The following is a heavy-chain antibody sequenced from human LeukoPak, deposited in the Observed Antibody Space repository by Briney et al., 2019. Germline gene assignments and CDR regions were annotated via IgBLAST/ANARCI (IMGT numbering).Heavy chain of an antibody. CDR3: ARVEWPIKIFYY. CDR2: ISSSGSTI. CDR1: GFTFSSYE. V-gene: IGHV3-48*03. D-gene: IGHD3-3*01. Sequence: PGGSLRLSCAASGFTFSSYEMNWVRQAPGKGLEWVSYISSSGSTIYYADSVKGRFTISRDNAKNSLYLQMNSLRAEDTAVYYFARVEWPIKIFYYWGQGNPGHRLL. J-gene: IGHJ4*02.